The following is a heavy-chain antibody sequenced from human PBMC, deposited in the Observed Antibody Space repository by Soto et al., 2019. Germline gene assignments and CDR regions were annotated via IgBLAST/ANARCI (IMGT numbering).Heavy chain of an antibody. D-gene: IGHD5-12*01. Sequence: PGGSLRLSCAASGFSFSDRYMDWVRQGPGEGLAWIGRITNKANSYTTNYAASLKGRFTISRDDSKNSVYLHMNNLKIEDTAVYYCVSHRGYEGRQTYLYEYAMDVWGQGTTVTVSS. CDR1: GFSFSDRY. CDR3: VSHRGYEGRQTYLYEYAMDV. J-gene: IGHJ6*02. V-gene: IGHV3-72*01. CDR2: ITNKANSYTT.